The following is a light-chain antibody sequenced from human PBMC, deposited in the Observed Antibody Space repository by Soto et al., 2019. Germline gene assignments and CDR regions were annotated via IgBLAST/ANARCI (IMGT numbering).Light chain of an antibody. J-gene: IGLJ1*01. CDR2: DVT. V-gene: IGLV2-11*01. CDR3: CSYVGTDTYS. CDR1: SSDVGGYNY. Sequence: QSALTQPRSVSGSPGQSVTTSCTGTSSDVGGYNYVSWYQQHPGKAPELMIYDVTKRPSGVPDRFSGSKSGNTASLTISGLQAEDEADYYCCSYVGTDTYSFGTGTKLTVL.